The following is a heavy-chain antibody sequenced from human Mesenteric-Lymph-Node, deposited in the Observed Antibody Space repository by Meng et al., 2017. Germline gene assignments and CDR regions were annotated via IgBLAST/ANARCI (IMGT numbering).Heavy chain of an antibody. V-gene: IGHV3-74*01. D-gene: IGHD4-17*01. CDR1: GFMISTYW. CDR3: ARDGAVFDR. CDR2: VDNDGSGT. Sequence: GGSLRLSCVASGFMISTYWIHWVRQAPGKGLEWVSRVDNDGSGTGYAESVKGRFTISRDNAKNTLYLQMNNLRTEDTAMYYCARDGAVFDRWGQGTLVTVSS. J-gene: IGHJ5*02.